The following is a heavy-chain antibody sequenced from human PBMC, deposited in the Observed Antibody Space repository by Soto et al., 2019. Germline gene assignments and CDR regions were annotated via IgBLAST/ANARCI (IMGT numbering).Heavy chain of an antibody. CDR1: GVSVSGGYYY. D-gene: IGHD3-16*01. V-gene: IGHV4-61*01. Sequence: SETLSLTCTVSGVSVSGGYYYWTWIRQPPGKGLEWIGYIDYSGSTNDNPSLKSRVTMSVDTSKNQFSLKLSSVTAADTAVYYCARLVQKEGGLLSNYYYGMDVWGQGTTVTVS. J-gene: IGHJ6*02. CDR3: ARLVQKEGGLLSNYYYGMDV. CDR2: IDYSGST.